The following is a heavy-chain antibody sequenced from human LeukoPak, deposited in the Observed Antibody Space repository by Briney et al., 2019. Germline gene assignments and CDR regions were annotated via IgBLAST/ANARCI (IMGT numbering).Heavy chain of an antibody. D-gene: IGHD1-26*01. V-gene: IGHV3-23*01. CDR3: AKNPRSYPYHF. Sequence: GGSLRLSCAASGFTFSSYAMSWVRQAPGKGLEWVSTISGSGGSTYYADSVKGRFTISRDNSKNTLYLQMNSLRAEDTAVYYCAKNPRSYPYHFWGQGTLVTVSS. J-gene: IGHJ4*02. CDR1: GFTFSSYA. CDR2: ISGSGGST.